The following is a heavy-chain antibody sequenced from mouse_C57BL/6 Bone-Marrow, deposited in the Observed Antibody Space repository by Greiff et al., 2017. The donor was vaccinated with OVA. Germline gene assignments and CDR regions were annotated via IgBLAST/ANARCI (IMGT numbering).Heavy chain of an antibody. D-gene: IGHD1-1*01. CDR1: GFNTKDYY. V-gene: IGHV14-1*01. Sequence: EVNVVESGAELVRPGASVKLSCTASGFNTKDYYMHWVKQRPEQGLEWIGRIDPEDGDTEYAPKFQGKATMTADKSSSTAYMQLSSLTSEDSAVYYCARHYGSSFWAMDYWGQGTSVTVSS. CDR2: IDPEDGDT. J-gene: IGHJ4*01. CDR3: ARHYGSSFWAMDY.